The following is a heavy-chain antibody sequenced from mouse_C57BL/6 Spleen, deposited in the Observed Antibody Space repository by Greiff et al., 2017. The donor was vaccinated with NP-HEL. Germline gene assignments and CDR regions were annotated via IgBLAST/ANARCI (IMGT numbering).Heavy chain of an antibody. CDR1: GYTFTSYW. D-gene: IGHD1-1*01. J-gene: IGHJ1*03. CDR3: ARLITTVVARYFDV. Sequence: QVQLQQPGAELVKPGASVKLSCKASGYTFTSYWMQWVKQRPGQGLEWIGEIDPSDSYTNYNQKFKGKATLTVDTSSSTAYMQLSSLTSEDSAVYYCARLITTVVARYFDVWGTGTTVTVSS. CDR2: IDPSDSYT. V-gene: IGHV1-50*01.